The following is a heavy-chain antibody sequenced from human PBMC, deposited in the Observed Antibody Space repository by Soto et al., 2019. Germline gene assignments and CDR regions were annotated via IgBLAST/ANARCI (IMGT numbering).Heavy chain of an antibody. CDR1: DASFRGYY. D-gene: IGHD6-13*01. Sequence: TLSLNCAVYDASFRGYYWSWIRQPPGKGLEWIGEINHSGSTNYNPSLKSRVTISVDTSKNQFSLKLSSVTAADTAVYYCARSLGAAAGTYYYYYYMDVWGKGTTVS. CDR2: INHSGST. J-gene: IGHJ6*03. V-gene: IGHV4-34*01. CDR3: ARSLGAAAGTYYYYYYMDV.